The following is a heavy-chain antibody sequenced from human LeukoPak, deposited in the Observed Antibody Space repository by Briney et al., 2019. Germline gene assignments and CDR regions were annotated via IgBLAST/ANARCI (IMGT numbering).Heavy chain of an antibody. D-gene: IGHD3-22*01. CDR1: GFTFDDYD. Sequence: PGGSLRLSCAASGFTFDDYDLNWVRHAPGKGLEWVSGISWNGRNTVYAESLKGRFTISRDNAKNSLYLQMNSLRAEDTAFYYCARVQQYDKFDYWGQGTLVTVSS. J-gene: IGHJ4*02. CDR2: ISWNGRNT. CDR3: ARVQQYDKFDY. V-gene: IGHV3-20*04.